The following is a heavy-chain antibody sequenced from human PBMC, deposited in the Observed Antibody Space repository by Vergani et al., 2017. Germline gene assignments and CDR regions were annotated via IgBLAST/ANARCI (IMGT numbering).Heavy chain of an antibody. CDR1: GVPVSSTTFY. CDR2: IYGSGNI. Sequence: QVQLQESGPGLVKPSQTLSLTCSGSGVPVSSTTFYWNWIRQPAGKGLEWIGRIYGSGNINYNPSLESQVTISRDTSQKQFSPKVHSVTAADTAVHYCARRETRTDWLDPWGQGTQVIVSS. CDR3: ARRETRTDWLDP. J-gene: IGHJ5*02. D-gene: IGHD3/OR15-3a*01. V-gene: IGHV4-61*02.